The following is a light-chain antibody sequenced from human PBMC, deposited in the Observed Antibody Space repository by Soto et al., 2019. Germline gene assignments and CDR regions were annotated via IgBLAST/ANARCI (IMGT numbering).Light chain of an antibody. V-gene: IGKV1-5*03. Sequence: DIQMTQSPSTLSASVGDRVTITCRASQSISSWLAWYQQKPGKAPKLLIYKASSLESGVPSRFSGSGSGTEFTLTISSLQPDDFGTYDCQQYNSYPLTCGGGTKVDIK. CDR2: KAS. CDR1: QSISSW. CDR3: QQYNSYPLT. J-gene: IGKJ4*01.